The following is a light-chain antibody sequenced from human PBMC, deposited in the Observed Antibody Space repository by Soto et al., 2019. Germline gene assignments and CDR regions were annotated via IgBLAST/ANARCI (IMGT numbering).Light chain of an antibody. CDR1: QSVSTS. J-gene: IGKJ1*01. CDR3: QQYNNWLT. V-gene: IGKV3-15*01. CDR2: GAS. Sequence: EIVMTQSPATLSVSPGERATLSCRASQSVSTSLAGYQQKPGQAHRLLISGASTRATGVPARFSGSGSETEFTLAISSLQSEDCAVYYCQQYNNWLTFGQGTKVEIK.